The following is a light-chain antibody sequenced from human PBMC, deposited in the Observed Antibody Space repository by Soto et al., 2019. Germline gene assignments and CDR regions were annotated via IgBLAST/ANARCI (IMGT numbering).Light chain of an antibody. CDR2: ATS. J-gene: IGKJ2*01. CDR3: QQYDNSARYT. CDR1: QTVISAY. V-gene: IGKV3-20*01. Sequence: DIVLTQSPGTLSLSPGERATLSCRASQTVISAYSAWYQQKPGQAPRLLIYATSSRAAGIPDRFSGSGSGMDFTLTISRLEPEDFAVYYCQQYDNSARYTFGQGTKLEIK.